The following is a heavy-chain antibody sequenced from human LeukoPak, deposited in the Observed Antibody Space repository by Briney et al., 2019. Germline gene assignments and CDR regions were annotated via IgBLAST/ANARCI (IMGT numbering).Heavy chain of an antibody. J-gene: IGHJ4*02. CDR2: ISTYNGNT. CDR1: GYTFSIYG. CDR3: AREGYYYDSSGYWTVDY. V-gene: IGHV1-18*01. D-gene: IGHD3-22*01. Sequence: ASVKVSCKASGYTFSIYGISWVRQAPGQGLEWMGWISTYNGNTNYAQKLQGRVSMTTDTSTSTAYMDLRSLRSDDTAVYYCAREGYYYDSSGYWTVDYWGQGTLVTVSS.